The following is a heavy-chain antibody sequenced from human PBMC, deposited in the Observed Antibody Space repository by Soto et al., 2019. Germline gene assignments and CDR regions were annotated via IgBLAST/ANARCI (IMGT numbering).Heavy chain of an antibody. CDR2: IWYDGNTK. Sequence: QVQLVESGGGVVRPGRSLRLSCAASGFSFSSYGMHWVRQAPGKGLAWVATIWYDGNTKYYADSVKGRFTISRDNSKDTLYLQMNSLRDEDTAVYYCGGGAYFSDYWGQGTLVTVSS. CDR3: GGGAYFSDY. V-gene: IGHV3-33*01. CDR1: GFSFSSYG. J-gene: IGHJ4*02. D-gene: IGHD3-16*01.